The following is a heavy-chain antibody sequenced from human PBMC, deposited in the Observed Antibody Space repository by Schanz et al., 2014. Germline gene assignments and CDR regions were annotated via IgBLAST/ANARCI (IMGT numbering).Heavy chain of an antibody. J-gene: IGHJ4*02. CDR1: GFTFSSYA. CDR3: ARDRGYCSSGSCLTFDY. Sequence: QVQLVESGGGVVQPGGSLRLSCAASGFTFSSYAMHWVRQAPGKGLEWVAVISYDGSNKYYADSVKGRFTISRDNSKNTLYLQMNTLRAEDTAVYYCARDRGYCSSGSCLTFDYWGQGTLXTVSS. D-gene: IGHD2-15*01. V-gene: IGHV3-30-3*01. CDR2: ISYDGSNK.